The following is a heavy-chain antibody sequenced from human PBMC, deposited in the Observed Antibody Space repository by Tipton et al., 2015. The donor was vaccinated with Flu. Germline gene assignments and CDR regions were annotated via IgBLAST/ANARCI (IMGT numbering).Heavy chain of an antibody. Sequence: LRLSCTVSGSSINSGSYWGWIRQFPGRGLEWIGYIYRDGSSYSNPSLRSRLTISIDASMKQFSLKLRSMTAADTAVYYCARRGSDSYYYRGMDVWGQGTLVTVSS. J-gene: IGHJ6*02. CDR2: IYRDGSS. CDR3: ARRGSDSYYYRGMDV. V-gene: IGHV4-31*03. CDR1: GSSINSGSY. D-gene: IGHD3-10*01.